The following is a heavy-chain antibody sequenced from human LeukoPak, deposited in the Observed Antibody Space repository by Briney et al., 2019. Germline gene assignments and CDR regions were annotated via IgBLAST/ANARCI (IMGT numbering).Heavy chain of an antibody. CDR3: AREGLRDYYYYYYMGV. CDR2: INSDGSST. J-gene: IGHJ6*03. V-gene: IGHV3-74*01. Sequence: SGGSLRLSCAASGFPFSNYAMSWVRQAPGKGLEWVSRINSDGSSTSYADSVKGRFTISRDNAKNTLYLQMNSLRAEDTAVYYCAREGLRDYYYYYYMGVWGKGTTVTVSS. CDR1: GFPFSNYA.